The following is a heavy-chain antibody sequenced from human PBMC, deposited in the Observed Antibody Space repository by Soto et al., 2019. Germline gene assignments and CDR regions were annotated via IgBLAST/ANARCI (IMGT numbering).Heavy chain of an antibody. Sequence: QVQLVESGGGVVRPGRSLRLSCAASGFTFSYYGMHWVRQAPGKGLECVAVIWYDGSNEYYADSVKGRFTISRDNSKNPLYLQMNSLRAEDTAVYYCARDSGYDQGDAFDIWGQGTMVTVSS. CDR3: ARDSGYDQGDAFDI. CDR2: IWYDGSNE. V-gene: IGHV3-33*01. CDR1: GFTFSYYG. D-gene: IGHD5-12*01. J-gene: IGHJ3*02.